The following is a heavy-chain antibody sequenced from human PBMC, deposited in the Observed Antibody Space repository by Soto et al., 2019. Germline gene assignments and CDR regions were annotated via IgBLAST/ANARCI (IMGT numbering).Heavy chain of an antibody. V-gene: IGHV1-18*01. CDR2: ISPDDGNT. J-gene: IGHJ4*02. CDR1: GYTFSSYT. D-gene: IGHD3-10*01. CDR3: ARVEAPFGESLH. Sequence: ASVKVSCKTSGYTFSSYTIAWVRQAPGQGLEWLGWISPDDGNTEYEQRFQGRVTMTADTLTNNAYMELRSLKYDDTAVYYCARVEAPFGESLHWGQGTPVTVSS.